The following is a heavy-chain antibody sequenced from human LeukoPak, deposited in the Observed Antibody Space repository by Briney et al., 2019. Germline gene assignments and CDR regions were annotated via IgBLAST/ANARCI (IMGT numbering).Heavy chain of an antibody. CDR1: GGSISSGSYY. CDR3: ARDHTLGYCSSTSCYGGWFDP. CDR2: IYTSGST. Sequence: SQTLSLTCTVSGGSISSGSYYWSWIRQPAGKGLEWIWRIYTSGSTNYNPSLKSRVTISVDTSKNQFSLKLSSVTAADTAVYYCARDHTLGYCSSTSCYGGWFDPWGQGTLVTVSS. V-gene: IGHV4-61*02. D-gene: IGHD2-2*01. J-gene: IGHJ5*02.